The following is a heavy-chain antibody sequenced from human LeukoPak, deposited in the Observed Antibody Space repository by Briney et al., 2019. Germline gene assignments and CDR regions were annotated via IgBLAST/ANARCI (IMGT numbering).Heavy chain of an antibody. CDR2: ISSSGSTI. J-gene: IGHJ4*02. D-gene: IGHD5-24*01. V-gene: IGHV3-11*01. CDR1: GFTFSDYY. CDR3: ARGVVRRWLQPYFDY. Sequence: PGGSLRLSCAASGFTFSDYYMSWIRQAPGKGLEWVSYISSSGSTIYYADSVKGRFTISRDNSKNTLYLQMNSLRAEDTAVYYCARGVVRRWLQPYFDYWGQGTLVTVSS.